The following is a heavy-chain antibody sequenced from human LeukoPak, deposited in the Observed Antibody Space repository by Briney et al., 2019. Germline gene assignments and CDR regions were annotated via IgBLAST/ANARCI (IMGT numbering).Heavy chain of an antibody. V-gene: IGHV4-4*07. CDR3: ARGLVYSSGFYYGMDV. D-gene: IGHD6-19*01. Sequence: SETLSLTCTVSGGSISGYYWSWVRQPAGKGLEWIGRMYSSGSTNYSPSLRSRVTTSVDTSKNQFSLKLNSVTAADTAVYYCARGLVYSSGFYYGMDVWGQGTTVTVSS. CDR2: MYSSGST. J-gene: IGHJ6*02. CDR1: GGSISGYY.